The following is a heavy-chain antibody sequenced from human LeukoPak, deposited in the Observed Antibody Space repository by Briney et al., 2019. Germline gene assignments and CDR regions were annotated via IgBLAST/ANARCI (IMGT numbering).Heavy chain of an antibody. Sequence: SVKVSCKASGGTFIIYAISWVRQAPGQGLEWMGGIIPIFGTANYAQKFQGRVTITTDESTSTAYMELSSLRSEDTAVYYCARDQENSYYYYYMDVWGKGTTVTVSS. CDR3: ARDQENSYYYYYMDV. CDR2: IIPIFGTA. J-gene: IGHJ6*03. V-gene: IGHV1-69*05. CDR1: GGTFIIYA.